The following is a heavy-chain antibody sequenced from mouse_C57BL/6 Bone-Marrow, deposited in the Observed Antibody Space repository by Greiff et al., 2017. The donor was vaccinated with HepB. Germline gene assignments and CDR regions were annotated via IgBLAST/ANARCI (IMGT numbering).Heavy chain of an antibody. V-gene: IGHV1-54*01. CDR2: INPGSGGT. CDR1: GYAFTNYL. CDR3: ARKDGYYGFAY. Sequence: VQGVKSGAELVRPGTSVKVSCKASGYAFTNYLIAWVKQRPGQGLEWIGVINPGSGGTNYNEKFKGKATLTADKSSSTAYMQLSSLTSEDSAVYFCARKDGYYGFAYWGQGTLVTVSA. D-gene: IGHD2-3*01. J-gene: IGHJ3*01.